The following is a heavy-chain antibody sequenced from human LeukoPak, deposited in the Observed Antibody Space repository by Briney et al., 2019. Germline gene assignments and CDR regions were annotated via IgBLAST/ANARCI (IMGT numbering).Heavy chain of an antibody. CDR3: TRPRAVAGPYYYYMDV. V-gene: IGHV3-33*08. Sequence: PGGSLRLSCAASGFTFSSYGMHWVRQAPGKGLEWVAVIWYDGSNKYYADSVKGRFTISRDNSKNTLYLQMNSLKTEDTAVYYCTRPRAVAGPYYYYMDVWGKGTTVTVSS. D-gene: IGHD6-19*01. CDR1: GFTFSSYG. J-gene: IGHJ6*03. CDR2: IWYDGSNK.